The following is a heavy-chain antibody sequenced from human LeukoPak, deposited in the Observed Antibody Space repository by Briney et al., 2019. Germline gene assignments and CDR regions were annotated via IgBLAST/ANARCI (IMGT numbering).Heavy chain of an antibody. CDR1: RENLSGYL. Sequence: SETLSLTCAVSRENLSGYLWCWIRQTPGKGLEWIGEINHSGSTNYNPSLKSRVTISVDTSKNEFSLKLSSVTAADTAVYYCARTRTWRGYHNLQYYFDYGSQGTLVTVSS. CDR3: ARTRTWRGYHNLQYYFDY. J-gene: IGHJ4*02. CDR2: INHSGST. V-gene: IGHV4-34*01. D-gene: IGHD3-3*01.